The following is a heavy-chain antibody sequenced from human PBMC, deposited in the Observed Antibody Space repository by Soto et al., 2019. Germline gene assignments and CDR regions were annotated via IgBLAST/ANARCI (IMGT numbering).Heavy chain of an antibody. V-gene: IGHV4-30-4*01. J-gene: IGHJ4*02. CDR3: ARVGETYYDFWSGSEYGGYFDY. CDR2: IYYSGST. Sequence: PSETLSLTCTVSGGSISSGDYYWSWIRQPPGKGLEWIGYIYYSGSTYYNPSLKSRVTISVDTSKNQFSLKLSSVTAADTAVYYCARVGETYYDFWSGSEYGGYFDYWGQGTLVTVSS. CDR1: GGSISSGDYY. D-gene: IGHD3-3*01.